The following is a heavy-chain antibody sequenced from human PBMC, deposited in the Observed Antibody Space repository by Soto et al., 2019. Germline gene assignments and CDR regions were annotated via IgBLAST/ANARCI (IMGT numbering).Heavy chain of an antibody. J-gene: IGHJ6*03. CDR2: ISYDGNDK. D-gene: IGHD4-17*01. CDR3: ARGKTVTTGHYYYYIDV. Sequence: QVQLVESGGGVVRPGRSLRLSCVASEFSFSAYGMHWVRLAPGKGLQWVAVISYDGNDKYYADSVKGRFTISRDESKNTLILQMNGLRREDTAIYYCARGKTVTTGHYYYYIDVWGKGTTVTVSS. CDR1: EFSFSAYG. V-gene: IGHV3-30*03.